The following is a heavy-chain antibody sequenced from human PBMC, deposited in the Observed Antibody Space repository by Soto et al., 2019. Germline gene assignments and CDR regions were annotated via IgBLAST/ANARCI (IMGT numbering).Heavy chain of an antibody. J-gene: IGHJ5*02. D-gene: IGHD3-3*01. CDR2: ISYDGSNK. V-gene: IGHV3-30-3*01. CDR1: RFTFSSYA. Sequence: QVQLVESGGGVVQPGRSLRLSCAASRFTFSSYAMHWVRQAPGKGLEWVAVISYDGSNKYYADSVKGRFTISRDNSKNTLYLQMNSLRAEDTAVYYCARDSTYYDFWSGYSNWFDPWGQGTLVTVSS. CDR3: ARDSTYYDFWSGYSNWFDP.